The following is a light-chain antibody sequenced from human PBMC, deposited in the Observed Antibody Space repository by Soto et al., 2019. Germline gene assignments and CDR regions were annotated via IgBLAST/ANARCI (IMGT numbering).Light chain of an antibody. Sequence: QSVLTQPASVSASPGQSITISCTGTSSDVGGYNYVSWYQQHPGKVPKLMIYEVSYRPSGVSNRFSGSKSGNTASLTISGLQAEDEADYYCTSYTTISTLAFGGGTKLTVL. V-gene: IGLV2-14*01. CDR3: TSYTTISTLA. CDR1: SSDVGGYNY. CDR2: EVS. J-gene: IGLJ3*02.